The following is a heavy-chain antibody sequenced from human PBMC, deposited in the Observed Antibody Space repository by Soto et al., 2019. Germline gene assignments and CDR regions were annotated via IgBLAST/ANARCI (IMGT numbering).Heavy chain of an antibody. D-gene: IGHD6-6*01. CDR2: ISGSYGIT. CDR1: GFAFTSYA. V-gene: IGHV3-23*01. CDR3: AKTPPSIPKYSTSSPDAFDI. J-gene: IGHJ3*02. Sequence: GGSLRLSCAASGFAFTSYAMSWVRQAPGKGLELVSPISGSYGITYYSDSVKGRFTISRDNSKNTLYLQMNSLRAEDTAVYSYAKTPPSIPKYSTSSPDAFDIWGQGTMLTV.